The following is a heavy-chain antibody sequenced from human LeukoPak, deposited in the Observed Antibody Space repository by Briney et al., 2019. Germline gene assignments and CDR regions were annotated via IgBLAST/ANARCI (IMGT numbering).Heavy chain of an antibody. V-gene: IGHV3-21*01. Sequence: GGSLRLSCAASGFTFSSYGMSWVRQAPGKGLEWVSSISSSSSYIYYADSVKVRFTISRDNAKNSLYLQMNSLRAEDTAVYYCARGGVGATNYWGQGTLVTVSS. J-gene: IGHJ4*02. CDR2: ISSSSSYI. CDR1: GFTFSSYG. CDR3: ARGGVGATNY. D-gene: IGHD1-26*01.